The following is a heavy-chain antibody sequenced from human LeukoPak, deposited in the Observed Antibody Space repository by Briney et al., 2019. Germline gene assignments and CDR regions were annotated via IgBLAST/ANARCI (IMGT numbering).Heavy chain of an antibody. J-gene: IGHJ4*02. CDR2: IYPGDSDT. V-gene: IGHV5-51*01. CDR1: GYSFTSYW. D-gene: IGHD3-22*01. Sequence: GESLKISCKGSGYSFTSYWIGWVRQMPGKGLEWMGNIYPGDSDTRYSPSFQGQVTISADKSISTAYLQWSSLKASDTAMYYCARPTYYYDSSGYYTHRVIDYWGQGTLVTVSS. CDR3: ARPTYYYDSSGYYTHRVIDY.